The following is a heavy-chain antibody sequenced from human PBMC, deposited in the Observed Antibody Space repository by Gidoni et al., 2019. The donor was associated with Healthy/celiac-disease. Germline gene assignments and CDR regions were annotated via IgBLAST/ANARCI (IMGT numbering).Heavy chain of an antibody. CDR1: GFTVSSYA. CDR3: AKVSVVVVAATPNAFDI. J-gene: IGHJ3*02. V-gene: IGHV3-23*01. D-gene: IGHD2-15*01. Sequence: EVQLLESGGGLVQPGGSLRLSCAASGFTVSSYAMSWVRQAPGKGLEWVSAISGSGGSTYYADSVKGRFTISRDNSKNTLYLQMNSLRAEDTAVYYCAKVSVVVVAATPNAFDIWGQGTMVTVSS. CDR2: ISGSGGST.